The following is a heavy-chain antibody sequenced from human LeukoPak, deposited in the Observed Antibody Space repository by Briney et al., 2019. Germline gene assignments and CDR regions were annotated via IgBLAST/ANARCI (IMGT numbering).Heavy chain of an antibody. CDR2: ICFDGSNK. V-gene: IGHV3-33*01. D-gene: IGHD3-10*01. CDR3: ARDRRYSRNYYKEFDY. J-gene: IGHJ4*02. CDR1: GFTFSSYG. Sequence: GRSVRLSCAASGFTFSSYGMHWVRQAPGKGLECVAFICFDGSNKYYADSVKGGFTISRDNSKNTLYLQMNSLRDEDTAVYYCARDRRYSRNYYKEFDYWGQGPLVTVPS.